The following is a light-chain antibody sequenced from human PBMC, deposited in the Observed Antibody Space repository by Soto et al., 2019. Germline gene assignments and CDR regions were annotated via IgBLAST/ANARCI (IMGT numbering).Light chain of an antibody. Sequence: EIVMTQSPATLSVSPGERATLSCRASQSISSNLVWYQQKAGQAPRLLIYGASTRATGIPARFSGSGSGTEFTLTISRLQSEDFAVYYCQQDDNWPTFGQGTKVDIK. CDR1: QSISSN. J-gene: IGKJ1*01. V-gene: IGKV3-15*01. CDR3: QQDDNWPT. CDR2: GAS.